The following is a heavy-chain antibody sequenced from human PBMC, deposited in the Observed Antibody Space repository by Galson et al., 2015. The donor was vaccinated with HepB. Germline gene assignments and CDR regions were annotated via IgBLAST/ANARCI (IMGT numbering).Heavy chain of an antibody. CDR3: ARDRVAGRPPTGY. CDR1: GFTFSDYY. J-gene: IGHJ3*01. Sequence: SLRLSCAASGFTFSDYYMSWIRQAPGKGLEWVSYISSSGSTIYYADSVKGRFTISRDNAKNSLYLQMNSLRAEDTAVYYCARDRVAGRPPTGYWGQGTMVTVSS. V-gene: IGHV3-11*01. CDR2: ISSSGSTI. D-gene: IGHD6-19*01.